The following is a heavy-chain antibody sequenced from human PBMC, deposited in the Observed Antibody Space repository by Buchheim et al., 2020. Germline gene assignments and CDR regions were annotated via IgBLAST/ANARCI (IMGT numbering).Heavy chain of an antibody. CDR1: GYSFTSYW. V-gene: IGHV5-10-1*01. Sequence: EVQLVQSGAEVKKPGESLRISCKGSGYSFTSYWISWVRQMPGKGLEWMGRIDPSDSYTNYSPSFQGHVTISADKSISTAYLQWSSLKASDTAMYYCARMVIDYCSSTSCYTNYYYYGMDVWGQGT. CDR3: ARMVIDYCSSTSCYTNYYYYGMDV. J-gene: IGHJ6*02. D-gene: IGHD2-2*02. CDR2: IDPSDSYT.